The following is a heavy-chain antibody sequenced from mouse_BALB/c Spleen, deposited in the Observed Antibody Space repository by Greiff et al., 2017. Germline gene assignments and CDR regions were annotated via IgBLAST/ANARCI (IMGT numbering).Heavy chain of an antibody. Sequence: QVTLKVCGPGILQPSQTLSLTCSFSGFSLSTSGMGVSWIRQPSGKGLEWLAHIYWDDDKRYNPSLKSRLTISKDTSSNQVFLKITSVDTADTATYYCARRRGDYDDLWYFDVWGAGTTVTVSS. J-gene: IGHJ1*01. D-gene: IGHD2-4*01. CDR3: ARRRGDYDDLWYFDV. V-gene: IGHV8-12*01. CDR1: GFSLSTSGMG. CDR2: IYWDDDK.